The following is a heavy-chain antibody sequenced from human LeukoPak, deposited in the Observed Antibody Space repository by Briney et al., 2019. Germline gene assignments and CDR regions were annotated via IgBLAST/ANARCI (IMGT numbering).Heavy chain of an antibody. Sequence: GGSLRLSCAASGVIFSSYAMSWVRQAPGKGLEWVSAISGGGGSTYYADSVKGRFTISRDNSKNTLYLQMNSLRAEDTAVYYCAKPQGFDILREFDCWGQGTLVTVSS. CDR2: ISGGGGST. D-gene: IGHD3-9*01. J-gene: IGHJ4*02. V-gene: IGHV3-23*01. CDR1: GVIFSSYA. CDR3: AKPQGFDILREFDC.